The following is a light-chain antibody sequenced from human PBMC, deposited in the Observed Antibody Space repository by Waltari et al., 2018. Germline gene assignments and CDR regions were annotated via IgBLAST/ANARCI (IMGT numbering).Light chain of an antibody. Sequence: DIQMTQSPSSLSASVGDRVTITCRASQSISNWLAWYQQKPGKAPILLIYKASILKSGVPSRFSGGGSGTQFTLTISSLQPDEFATYYCQQYNTYSSFGQGTKLEIK. J-gene: IGKJ2*01. CDR3: QQYNTYSS. CDR2: KAS. V-gene: IGKV1-5*03. CDR1: QSISNW.